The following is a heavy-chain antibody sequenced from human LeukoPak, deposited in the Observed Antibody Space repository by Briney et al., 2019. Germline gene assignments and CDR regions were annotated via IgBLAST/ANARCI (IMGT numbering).Heavy chain of an antibody. J-gene: IGHJ4*02. D-gene: IGHD3-10*01. CDR3: ARIGTSTMVRGVMYY. CDR2: INHSGST. V-gene: IGHV4-34*01. Sequence: PSDTLSLTCAVYGGSFSGYYWSWIRQPPGKGLEWIGEINHSGSTNYNPSLKSRVTISVDTSKNQFSLKLSSVTAADTAVYYCARIGTSTMVRGVMYYWGQGTLVTVSS. CDR1: GGSFSGYY.